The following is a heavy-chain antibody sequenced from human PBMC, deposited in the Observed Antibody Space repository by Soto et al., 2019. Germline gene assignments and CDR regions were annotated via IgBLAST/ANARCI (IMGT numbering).Heavy chain of an antibody. CDR2: INPNSGGT. Sequence: ASVKVSCKASGYTFTGYYMHWVRQAPGQGLEWMGWINPNSGGTNYAQKFQGWVTMTRDTSISPAYMELSRLRSDDTAVYYCARDLVGAMVRGVTDYYYYYGMDVWGQGTTVTVSS. CDR3: ARDLVGAMVRGVTDYYYYYGMDV. D-gene: IGHD3-10*01. CDR1: GYTFTGYY. V-gene: IGHV1-2*04. J-gene: IGHJ6*02.